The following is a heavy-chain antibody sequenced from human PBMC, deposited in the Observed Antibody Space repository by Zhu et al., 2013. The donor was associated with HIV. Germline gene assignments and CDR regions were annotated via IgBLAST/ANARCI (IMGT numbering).Heavy chain of an antibody. CDR3: ASDLWGKAFDI. CDR1: SHSFTGNY. CDR2: INPNSGDT. Sequence: QVQLVQSGAEVKKPGASVKVSCRASSHSFTGNYIDWVRQAPGQGLEWIGWINPNSGDTNYAQNFQGRVTMTRDTSTTTAYMELSALISDDTALYYCASDLWGKAFDIWGQGTMVTVSS. D-gene: IGHD3-16*01. J-gene: IGHJ3*02. V-gene: IGHV1-2*02.